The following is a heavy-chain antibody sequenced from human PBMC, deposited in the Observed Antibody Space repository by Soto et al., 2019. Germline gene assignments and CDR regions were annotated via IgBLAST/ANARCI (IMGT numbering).Heavy chain of an antibody. Sequence: ASVKVSCKASGYTFTSYGISWVRQAPGQGLEWMGWISACNGNTNYAQKLQGRVTMTTDTSTSTAYMELRSLRSDDTAVYYCSSAVVSVMVNRGVIVTPGKFDYWGQGTLVTVSS. D-gene: IGHD5-18*01. CDR2: ISACNGNT. J-gene: IGHJ4*02. CDR1: GYTFTSYG. V-gene: IGHV1-18*01. CDR3: SSAVVSVMVNRGVIVTPGKFDY.